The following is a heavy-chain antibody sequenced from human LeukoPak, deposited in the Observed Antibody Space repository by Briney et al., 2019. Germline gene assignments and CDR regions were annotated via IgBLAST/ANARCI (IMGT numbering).Heavy chain of an antibody. CDR3: ARAQCSSTSCYTSYFDY. D-gene: IGHD2-2*02. V-gene: IGHV3-11*04. CDR2: ISSSGSTI. CDR1: GFTFSDYY. J-gene: IGHJ4*02. Sequence: GGSLRLSCAASGFTFSDYYMSWIRQAPGKGLEWVSYISSSGSTIYYADSVRGRFTISRDNAKNSLYLQMNSLRAEDTAVYYCARAQCSSTSCYTSYFDYWGQGTLVTVSS.